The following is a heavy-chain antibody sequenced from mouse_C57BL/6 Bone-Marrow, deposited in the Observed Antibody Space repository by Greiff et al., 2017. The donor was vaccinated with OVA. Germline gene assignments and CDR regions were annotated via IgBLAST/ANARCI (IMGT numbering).Heavy chain of an antibody. Sequence: QVQLKESGPGLVQPSQSLSITCTVSGFSLTSYGVHWVRQPPGKGLEWLGVIWSGGSTAYNAAFISRLSISKDNSKSQVFFKMNSLQADDTAIYYCAKTGFITTVVATLDWYFDVWGTGTTVTVSS. J-gene: IGHJ1*03. D-gene: IGHD1-1*01. CDR3: AKTGFITTVVATLDWYFDV. CDR2: IWSGGST. V-gene: IGHV2-4*01. CDR1: GFSLTSYG.